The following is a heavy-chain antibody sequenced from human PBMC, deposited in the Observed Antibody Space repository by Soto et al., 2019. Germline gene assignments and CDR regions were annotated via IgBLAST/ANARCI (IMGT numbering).Heavy chain of an antibody. V-gene: IGHV1-8*01. CDR1: GYTFTSYD. J-gene: IGHJ6*02. CDR3: ASAPYNYLWGIYLVHGMEV. D-gene: IGHD3-16*02. CDR2: MNPNGGST. Sequence: ASVKVSCKASGYTFTSYDINWVRQATGQGLEWMGLMNPNGGSTGYAQKFQGRVTMTRNTSISTAYMELSSLRSEDTAVYYCASAPYNYLWGIYLVHGMEVWGQGTTCTV.